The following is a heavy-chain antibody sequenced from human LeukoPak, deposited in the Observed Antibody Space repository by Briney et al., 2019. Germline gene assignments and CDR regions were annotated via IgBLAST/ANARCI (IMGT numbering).Heavy chain of an antibody. CDR2: IYYSGST. J-gene: IGHJ5*02. D-gene: IGHD3-10*01. Sequence: PSETLSLTCTVSGGSISSGGYYWSWIRQHPGKGLEWIGYIYYSGSTYYNPSLKSRVTISVDTSKNQFSLKLSSVTAADTAVYYCASTMVRGVPVWFDPWGQGTLVTVSS. V-gene: IGHV4-31*03. CDR1: GGSISSGGYY. CDR3: ASTMVRGVPVWFDP.